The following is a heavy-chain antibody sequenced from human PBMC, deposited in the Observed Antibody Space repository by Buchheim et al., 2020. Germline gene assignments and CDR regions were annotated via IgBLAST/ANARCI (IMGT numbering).Heavy chain of an antibody. D-gene: IGHD3-3*01. V-gene: IGHV1-46*01. CDR2: INPSGGST. Sequence: QVQLVQSGAEVKKPGASVKVSCKASGYTFTSYYMHWVRQAPGQGLEWMGIINPSGGSTSYAQKFQGRVTMTRATSTSTVYMELSSLRSEDTAVYYCARASFGGRYYYYYGMDVWGQGTT. CDR1: GYTFTSYY. J-gene: IGHJ6*02. CDR3: ARASFGGRYYYYYGMDV.